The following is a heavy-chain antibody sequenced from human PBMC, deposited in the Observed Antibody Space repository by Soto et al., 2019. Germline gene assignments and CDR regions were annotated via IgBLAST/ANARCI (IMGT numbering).Heavy chain of an antibody. Sequence: GGSLRLSCAASGFTFSSYAMSWVRQAPGKGLEWVSAISGSGGSTYYAGSVKGRFTISRDNSKNTLYLQMNSLRAEDTAVYYCAKDRVGAYDFHYYYGMDVWGQGTTVTVSS. CDR3: AKDRVGAYDFHYYYGMDV. CDR2: ISGSGGST. J-gene: IGHJ6*02. D-gene: IGHD3-3*01. CDR1: GFTFSSYA. V-gene: IGHV3-23*01.